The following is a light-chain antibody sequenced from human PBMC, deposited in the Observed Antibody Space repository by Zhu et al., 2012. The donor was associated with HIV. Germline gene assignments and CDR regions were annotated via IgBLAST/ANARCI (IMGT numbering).Light chain of an antibody. J-gene: IGKJ2*01. CDR1: QSVRGTD. Sequence: FLLTQSPGTLSLSPGERATLSCRASQSVRGTDLAWYQQKPGQAPRLLIYGASTRATGIPDRFSGRGSGTDFTLTISGLEPEDFAVYSCQQYGSSPPTFGLGTKLEIK. CDR2: GAS. V-gene: IGKV3-20*01. CDR3: QQYGSSPPT.